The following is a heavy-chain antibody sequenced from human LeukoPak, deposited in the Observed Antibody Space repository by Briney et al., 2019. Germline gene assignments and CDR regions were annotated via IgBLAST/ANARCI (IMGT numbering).Heavy chain of an antibody. CDR2: ISGGST. CDR1: GFTVSSNE. Sequence: GGSLRLSCAASGFTVSSNEMSWVRQAPGKGLEWVSSISGGSTYYADSRKGRFTISRDNAKNSLYLQMNSLRAEDTAVYYCARTYYDILTGYYNSIDYWGQGTLVTVSS. V-gene: IGHV3-38-3*01. D-gene: IGHD3-9*01. J-gene: IGHJ4*02. CDR3: ARTYYDILTGYYNSIDY.